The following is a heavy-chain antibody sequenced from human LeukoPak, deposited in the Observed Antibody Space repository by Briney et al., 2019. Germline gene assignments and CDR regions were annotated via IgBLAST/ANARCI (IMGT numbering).Heavy chain of an antibody. J-gene: IGHJ5*01. CDR3: ARDLWNFDDSSGYYRDFDS. D-gene: IGHD3-22*01. V-gene: IGHV1-18*01. CDR2: ICGYEHNS. CDR1: GYSLISFG. Sequence: SVNVSCKTSGYSLISFGISWVRQAPGQGLEWMGWICGYEHNSKYVQRNLQDRITMATDTSTSTVYLDLRSLRSDATAVYYCARDLWNFDDSSGYYRDFDSWGQGTLVTVSS.